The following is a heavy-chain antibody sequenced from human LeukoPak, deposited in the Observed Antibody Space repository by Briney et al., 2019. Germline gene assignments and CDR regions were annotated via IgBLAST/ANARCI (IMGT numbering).Heavy chain of an antibody. CDR2: ISPNSGGT. CDR1: GFTFSGYY. D-gene: IGHD3-10*01. J-gene: IGHJ4*02. Sequence: ASVKVSCKASGFTFSGYYMHWVRQAPGQGLEWMAWISPNSGGTNYVQKFQGRVTVTRDTSISTDYMEISGLTSDDTALYYCAREPSGSGGYDYWGQGTLVTVSA. V-gene: IGHV1-2*02. CDR3: AREPSGSGGYDY.